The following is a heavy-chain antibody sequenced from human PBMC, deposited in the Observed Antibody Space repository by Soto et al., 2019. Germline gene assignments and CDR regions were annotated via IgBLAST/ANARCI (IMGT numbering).Heavy chain of an antibody. CDR2: IKDDGSEK. CDR3: ARDWGTPGRGSAVGYYYHYGMDV. Sequence: EVQLVESGGGLVQPGGSLRLSCLASEFTFNTYWMNWVRQAPGRGLEWVANIKDDGSEKNYVDSVKGRFTISRDNAKNSRYLQMNRLRGEDTAVYFCARDWGTPGRGSAVGYYYHYGMDVWGQGTKVTVSS. D-gene: IGHD6-19*01. CDR1: EFTFNTYW. V-gene: IGHV3-7*05. J-gene: IGHJ6*02.